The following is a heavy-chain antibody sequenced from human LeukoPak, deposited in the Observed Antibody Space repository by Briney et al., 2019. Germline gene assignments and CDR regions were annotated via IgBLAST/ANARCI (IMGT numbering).Heavy chain of an antibody. CDR3: AKGGYYYDSSGLDY. Sequence: GGSLRLSCAASGFTFSSYGMHWVRQAPGKGLEWVAVIWYDESNKYYADSVKGRFTISRDNSKNTLYLQMNSLRAEDTAVYYCAKGGYYYDSSGLDYWGQGTLVTVSS. D-gene: IGHD3-22*01. CDR2: IWYDESNK. CDR1: GFTFSSYG. V-gene: IGHV3-33*06. J-gene: IGHJ4*02.